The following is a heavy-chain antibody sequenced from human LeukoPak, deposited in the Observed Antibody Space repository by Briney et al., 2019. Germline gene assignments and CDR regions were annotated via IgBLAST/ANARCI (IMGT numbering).Heavy chain of an antibody. V-gene: IGHV3-23*01. CDR1: GFTFSSYA. Sequence: GGSLRLSCAASGFTFSSYAMSWVRQAPGKGLEWVSAISGSGGSTYYADSVKGRFTISRDNSKNTLYLQMNSLRAEDTAVYYCATHLTVVKEGNWFDPWGQGTLVTVSS. D-gene: IGHD2-15*01. J-gene: IGHJ5*02. CDR2: ISGSGGST. CDR3: ATHLTVVKEGNWFDP.